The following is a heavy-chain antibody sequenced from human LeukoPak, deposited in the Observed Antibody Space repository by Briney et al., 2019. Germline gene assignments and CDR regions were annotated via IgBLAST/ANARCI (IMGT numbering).Heavy chain of an antibody. V-gene: IGHV4-34*01. D-gene: IGHD3-16*02. CDR3: ARARYYDYVWGSYRYYMDV. CDR2: IYHSGST. CDR1: GGSFSGYY. Sequence: SETLSLTCAVYGGSFSGYYWNWIRQPPGKGLEWIGSIYHSGSTYYNPSLKSRVTISVDTSKNQFSLKLSSVTAADTAVYYCARARYYDYVWGSYRYYMDVWGKGTTVTVSS. J-gene: IGHJ6*03.